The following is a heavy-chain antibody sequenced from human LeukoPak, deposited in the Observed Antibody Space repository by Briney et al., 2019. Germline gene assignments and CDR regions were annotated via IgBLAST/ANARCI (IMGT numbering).Heavy chain of an antibody. J-gene: IGHJ4*02. CDR3: ARATTATTGFGYFDS. V-gene: IGHV4-31*03. CDR1: DDSLISGTYY. D-gene: IGHD4-17*01. CDR2: IRFTGST. Sequence: SETLSLTCTVSDDSLISGTYYWNWIRQYPGKGLEWVGYIRFTGSTDYSPSLKSRGTISVDKSKNHFSLNVNSVTAADTAVYYCARATTATTGFGYFDSWGQGALVTVSS.